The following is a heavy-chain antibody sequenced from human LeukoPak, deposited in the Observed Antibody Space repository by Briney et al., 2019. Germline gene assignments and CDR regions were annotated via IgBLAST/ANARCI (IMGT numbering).Heavy chain of an antibody. CDR2: INSDGSST. V-gene: IGHV3-74*01. J-gene: IGHJ4*02. D-gene: IGHD6-19*01. CDR3: ARDRGSSSGWYAFDY. CDR1: GFTFSSYW. Sequence: PGGSLRLSCAASGFTFSSYWMHWVRQAPGKGLVWVSRINSDGSSTSYADSVKGRFTISRDNFKNTLHLQMNSLRAEDTAVYYCARDRGSSSGWYAFDYWGQGTLVTVSS.